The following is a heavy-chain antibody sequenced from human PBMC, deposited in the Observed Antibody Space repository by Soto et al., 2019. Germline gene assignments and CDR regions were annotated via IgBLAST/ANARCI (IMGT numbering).Heavy chain of an antibody. D-gene: IGHD3-10*01. V-gene: IGHV1-69*13. CDR2: IIPIFHIT. CDR3: VRVRVRSIPLNYDMDV. CDR1: GDTLSRHG. J-gene: IGHJ6*02. Sequence: GASVKVSCKASGDTLSRHGISWVRQAPGQGLEWMGGIIPIFHITNYAQKFQGRLMITADESTRTAYMDLSRLGYDDSAVYFCVRVRVRSIPLNYDMDVWGQGTTVTVYS.